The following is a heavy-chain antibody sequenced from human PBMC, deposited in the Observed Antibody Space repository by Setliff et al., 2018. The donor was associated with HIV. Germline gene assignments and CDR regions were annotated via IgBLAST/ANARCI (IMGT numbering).Heavy chain of an antibody. J-gene: IGHJ4*02. D-gene: IGHD5-12*01. CDR3: AREPIVTTRQGFFDL. V-gene: IGHV4-31*11. Sequence: SETLSLTCAVSGDSFSSATHFWSWVRQRPGKGLEWLGYIFSTGDTDYNPSLKGRFTISLDTSDNHLYLRLNSVTAADTAVYYCAREPIVTTRQGFFDLWGQGMRVTVSS. CDR2: IFSTGDT. CDR1: GDSFSSATHF.